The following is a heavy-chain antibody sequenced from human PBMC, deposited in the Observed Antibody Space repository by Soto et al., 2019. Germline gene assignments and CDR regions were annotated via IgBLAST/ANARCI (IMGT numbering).Heavy chain of an antibody. V-gene: IGHV1-69*13. J-gene: IGHJ5*02. CDR1: GGTFSSYA. D-gene: IGHD2-2*01. CDR3: ARGGDIVLVPTAISWFDP. CDR2: IIPIFGTA. Sequence: ASVKVSCKASGGTFSSYAISWVRQAPGQGLEWMGGIIPIFGTANNEQKYQSRVRITANESTSIAYMELSSLSSEDTAVYYCARGGDIVLVPTAISWFDPWGQGTLVTVSS.